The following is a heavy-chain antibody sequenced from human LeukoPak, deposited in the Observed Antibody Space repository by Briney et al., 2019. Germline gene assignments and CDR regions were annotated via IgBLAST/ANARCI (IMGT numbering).Heavy chain of an antibody. CDR2: IHYSGNN. J-gene: IGHJ4*02. V-gene: IGHV4-59*01. CDR1: GGSISTYW. CDR3: ARDHYSSGWYYFDY. D-gene: IGHD6-19*01. Sequence: PSETLSLTCTVSGGSISTYWWTWIRQPPGKGLEWLGYIHYSGNNNYNPSLKSRLTMSVDTSKNQFSLKLSSVTAADTAVYYCARDHYSSGWYYFDYWGQGTLVTVSS.